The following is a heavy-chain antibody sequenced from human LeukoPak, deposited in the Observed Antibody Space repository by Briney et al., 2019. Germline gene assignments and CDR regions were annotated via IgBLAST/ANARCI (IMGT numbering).Heavy chain of an antibody. V-gene: IGHV4-30-4*01. CDR2: IYYSGST. J-gene: IGHJ3*02. D-gene: IGHD5-12*01. CDR3: ARDRYSGYDGFGAFDI. CDR1: GGSITSTNYY. Sequence: SQTLSLTCTVSGGSITSTNYYWGWIRQPPGKGLEWIGYIYYSGSTHYNPSLKSRLNISLDRSKNQFSLKLSSVTAADTAVYYCARDRYSGYDGFGAFDIWGQGTMVTVSS.